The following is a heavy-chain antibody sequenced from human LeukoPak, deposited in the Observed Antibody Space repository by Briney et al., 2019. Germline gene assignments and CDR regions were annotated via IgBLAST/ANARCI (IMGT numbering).Heavy chain of an antibody. CDR2: ISSSSTYI. Sequence: NPGGSLRLSCAASGFTFSSYSMTWVRQAPGKGLEWVSSISSSSTYIYYADSVKGRFTISRDNAKNSLHLQMSSLRAEDTAVYYCARQYCSGGTCPPIRWGQGTLVTVSS. CDR1: GFTFSSYS. D-gene: IGHD2-15*01. V-gene: IGHV3-21*01. CDR3: ARQYCSGGTCPPIR. J-gene: IGHJ4*02.